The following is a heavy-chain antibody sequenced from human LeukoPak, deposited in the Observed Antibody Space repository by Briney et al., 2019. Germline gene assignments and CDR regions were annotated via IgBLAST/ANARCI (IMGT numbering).Heavy chain of an antibody. Sequence: GASVKASCKASGYTFTGYYMHWVRQAPGQGLEWMGWINPNSGGTNYAQKFQGRVTMTRDTSISTAYMELSRLRSDDAAVYYCASPADSGYDLLDYWGQGTLVTVSS. V-gene: IGHV1-2*02. CDR1: GYTFTGYY. CDR3: ASPADSGYDLLDY. J-gene: IGHJ4*02. D-gene: IGHD5-12*01. CDR2: INPNSGGT.